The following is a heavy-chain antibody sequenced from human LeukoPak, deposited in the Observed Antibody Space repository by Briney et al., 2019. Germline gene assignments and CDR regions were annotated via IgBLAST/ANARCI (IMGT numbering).Heavy chain of an antibody. CDR1: GFTFSTYA. CDR2: ISGSGSNT. D-gene: IGHD3-22*01. V-gene: IGHV3-23*01. CDR3: AKGRFGYYDSSGHFDL. J-gene: IGHJ4*02. Sequence: GGSLRLSCAASGFTFSTYAMNWVRQAPGKGLEWVSGISGSGSNTYYADSVKGRLTTSRDNSKNTLNLRMNSLRAEDTAVYYCAKGRFGYYDSSGHFDLWGQGTLVTVSS.